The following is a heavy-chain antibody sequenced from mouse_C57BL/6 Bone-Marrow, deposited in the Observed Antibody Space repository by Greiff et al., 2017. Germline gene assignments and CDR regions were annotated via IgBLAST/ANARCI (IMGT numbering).Heavy chain of an antibody. Sequence: VQLQQSGAELARPGASVKLSCKASGYTFTSYGISWVKQRTGQGLEWIGEIYPRRGNTYYNEKFKGKATLTADKSSSTAYMQLRSRTAEDSAVYCCAREERDWGQGTLVTVSA. V-gene: IGHV1-81*01. J-gene: IGHJ3*01. CDR1: GYTFTSYG. CDR2: IYPRRGNT. CDR3: AREERD.